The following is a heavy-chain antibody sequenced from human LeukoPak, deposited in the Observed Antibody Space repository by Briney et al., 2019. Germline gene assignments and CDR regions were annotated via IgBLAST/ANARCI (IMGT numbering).Heavy chain of an antibody. J-gene: IGHJ1*01. CDR3: ARDSSGWYLQYFQH. Sequence: GGSLRLSCAASGFTFSDYYMSWIRQAPGKGLEWVSYISSSGSTIYYADSVKGRFTISRDNAKNSLYLQMNSLRAEDTAVYYCARDSSGWYLQYFQHWGQGTLDTVSS. D-gene: IGHD6-19*01. CDR1: GFTFSDYY. V-gene: IGHV3-11*01. CDR2: ISSSGSTI.